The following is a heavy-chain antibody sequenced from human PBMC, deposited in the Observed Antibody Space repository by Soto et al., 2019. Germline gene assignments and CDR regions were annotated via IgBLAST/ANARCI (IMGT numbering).Heavy chain of an antibody. CDR3: AKDLRVSTTVTYSPSYYFDY. CDR1: GFTFSSYG. CDR2: ISGSGGST. D-gene: IGHD4-4*01. V-gene: IGHV3-23*01. Sequence: PGGSLRLSCAASGFTFSSYGMSWVRQAPGKGLEWVSAISGSGGSTYYADSVKGRFTISRDNSKNTLYLQMNSLRAEDTAVYYCAKDLRVSTTVTYSPSYYFDYWGQGTLVTVSS. J-gene: IGHJ4*02.